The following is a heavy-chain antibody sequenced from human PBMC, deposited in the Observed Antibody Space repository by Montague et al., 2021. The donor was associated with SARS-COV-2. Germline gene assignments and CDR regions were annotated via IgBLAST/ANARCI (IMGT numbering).Heavy chain of an antibody. J-gene: IGHJ4*02. D-gene: IGHD3-9*01. Sequence: SETLSLTCAVSGGSISHYYWSWIRQPPGKGLEWIGYIYSSGGTNYNPSLKSRVTLSLDAAKNHFSLRLSSVTAADTAVYYCARRTDILTGYYDYRGQGTLVTVSS. V-gene: IGHV4-59*01. CDR3: ARRTDILTGYYDY. CDR1: GGSISHYY. CDR2: IYSSGGT.